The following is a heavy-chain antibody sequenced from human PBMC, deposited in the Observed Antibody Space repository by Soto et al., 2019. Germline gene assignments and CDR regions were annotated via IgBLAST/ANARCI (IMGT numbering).Heavy chain of an antibody. CDR3: ARRYCSGGSCYSGAFGI. CDR1: GVTFSSYS. V-gene: IGHV3-21*01. J-gene: IGHJ3*02. D-gene: IGHD2-15*01. Sequence: PGGSLRLSCAASGVTFSSYSMNWVRQAPGKGLEWVSSISSSSSYIYYADSVKGRFTISRDNAKNSLYLQMNSLRAEDTAVYYCARRYCSGGSCYSGAFGIWGQGTMVTV. CDR2: ISSSSSYI.